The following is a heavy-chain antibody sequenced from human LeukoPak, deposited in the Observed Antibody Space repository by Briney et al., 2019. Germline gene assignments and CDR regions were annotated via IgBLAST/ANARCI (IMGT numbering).Heavy chain of an antibody. Sequence: PGGSLRLSCAASGFTFSSYSMNWVRQAPGKGLEWVSSISSSSSYIYYADSVKGRFTISRDNAKNSLYLRMNSLRAEDTAVYYCARALYLGIAVAGTTCDYWGQGTLVTVSS. CDR3: ARALYLGIAVAGTTCDY. D-gene: IGHD6-19*01. CDR1: GFTFSSYS. V-gene: IGHV3-21*01. CDR2: ISSSSSYI. J-gene: IGHJ4*02.